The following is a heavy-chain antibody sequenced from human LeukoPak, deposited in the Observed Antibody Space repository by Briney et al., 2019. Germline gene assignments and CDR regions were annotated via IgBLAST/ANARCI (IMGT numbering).Heavy chain of an antibody. CDR2: IYYTGST. CDR3: ARNLIPEQLVLNF. J-gene: IGHJ4*02. V-gene: IGHV4-4*02. Sequence: PSETLSLTCAVSGGSISSSNWWSWVRQPPGKGLESIGYIYYTGSTNYNPSLKSRVTMSVDTSKNQFSLNLRSVTPEDTAVYYCARNLIPEQLVLNFWGQGTLVTVSS. D-gene: IGHD6-13*01. CDR1: GGSISSSNW.